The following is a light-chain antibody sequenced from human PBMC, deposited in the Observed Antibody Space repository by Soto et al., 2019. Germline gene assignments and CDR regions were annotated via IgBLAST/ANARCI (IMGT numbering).Light chain of an antibody. Sequence: EIVLTQSPATLSLSPGERATLSCRASQSVSSYLAWYQQKPGQAPRLLIYDASNMATGIPARFSGSGSGTDFTLTISSLEPEDFAVYYCQQRNNWPPMYTFGQGTKLEIK. V-gene: IGKV3-11*01. CDR1: QSVSSY. CDR3: QQRNNWPPMYT. CDR2: DAS. J-gene: IGKJ2*01.